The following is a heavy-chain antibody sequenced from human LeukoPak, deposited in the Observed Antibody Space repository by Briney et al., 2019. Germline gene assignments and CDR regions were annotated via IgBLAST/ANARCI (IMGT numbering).Heavy chain of an antibody. CDR1: GYTFTSYA. J-gene: IGHJ4*02. Sequence: ASVKVSCKASGYTFTSYAMHWVRQAPGQRLEWMGWISAYNGNTNYAQKLQGRVTMTTDTSTSTAYMELRSLRSDDTAVYYCARDRYCTNGVCYISYYFDYWGQGTLVTVSS. CDR2: ISAYNGNT. D-gene: IGHD2-8*01. V-gene: IGHV1-18*01. CDR3: ARDRYCTNGVCYISYYFDY.